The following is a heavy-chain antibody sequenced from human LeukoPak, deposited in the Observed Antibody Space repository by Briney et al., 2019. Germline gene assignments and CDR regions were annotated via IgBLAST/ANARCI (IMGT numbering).Heavy chain of an antibody. D-gene: IGHD2-8*01. V-gene: IGHV4-59*08. Sequence: PSETLSLTCTVSGGSISSYYWSWVRQPPGKGLEWIGYIYYSGSTNYNPSLKSRVTISVDTSKSQFSLKLSSVTAADTAVYYCASFYCTNGVCQIGDGAFDIWGQGTMVTVSS. CDR3: ASFYCTNGVCQIGDGAFDI. CDR2: IYYSGST. J-gene: IGHJ3*02. CDR1: GGSISSYY.